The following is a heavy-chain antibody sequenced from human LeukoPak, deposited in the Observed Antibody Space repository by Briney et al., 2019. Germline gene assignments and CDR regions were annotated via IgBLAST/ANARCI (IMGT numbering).Heavy chain of an antibody. Sequence: SETLSLTCTVSGGSIRSYYWSWIRQTPGKGLEWIGYIYYSGSTNYNPSLKSRLTISVDTSKNHFSLKLSSVTAADTAVYYCARDFRGGYDFWSGYYTPYYFDYWGQGTLVTVSP. D-gene: IGHD3-3*01. V-gene: IGHV4-59*12. CDR3: ARDFRGGYDFWSGYYTPYYFDY. J-gene: IGHJ4*02. CDR2: IYYSGST. CDR1: GGSIRSYY.